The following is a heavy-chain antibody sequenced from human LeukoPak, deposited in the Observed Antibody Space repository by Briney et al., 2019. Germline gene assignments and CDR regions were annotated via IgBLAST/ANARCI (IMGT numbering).Heavy chain of an antibody. CDR1: GGSISSSSYY. D-gene: IGHD4-17*01. J-gene: IGHJ6*03. CDR3: ARDDYGDQYYYYYYMDV. Sequence: SETLSLTCTVSGGSISSSSYYWGWIRQPPGKGLEWIGSIYYSGSTYYNPSLKSRVTISVDTSKNQFSLKLSSVTAADTAVYYCARDDYGDQYYYYYYMDVWGKGTTVTVSS. V-gene: IGHV4-39*07. CDR2: IYYSGST.